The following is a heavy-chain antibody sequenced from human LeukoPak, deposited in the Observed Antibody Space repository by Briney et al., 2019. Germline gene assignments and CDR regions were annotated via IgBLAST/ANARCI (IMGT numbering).Heavy chain of an antibody. CDR2: ISSSSSCI. V-gene: IGHV3-21*01. D-gene: IGHD3-22*01. CDR3: ATDYYYDSSGLGYYYYYYMDV. CDR1: GFTFSSYS. Sequence: GGSLRLSCAASGFTFSSYSMNWVRQAPGKGLEWVSSISSSSSCIYYADSVKGRFTISRDNSKNTLYLQMNSLRAEDTAVYYCATDYYYDSSGLGYYYYYYMDVWGKGTTVTVSS. J-gene: IGHJ6*03.